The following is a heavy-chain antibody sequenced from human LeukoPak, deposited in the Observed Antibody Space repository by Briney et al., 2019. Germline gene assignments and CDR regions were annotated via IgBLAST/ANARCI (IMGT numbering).Heavy chain of an antibody. CDR1: GFTFSNYW. V-gene: IGHV3-7*01. D-gene: IGHD2-21*01. Sequence: GGSLRLSCEGSGFTFSNYWMGWVRQAPGKGLQWVANIKTDGSEKYYVDSVKGRFTISRDNAKNSLYLQMNSLRVEDTAVYYCARDRAPLQMQGNASILWWPSGWFDPWGQGTLVTVSS. CDR2: IKTDGSEK. J-gene: IGHJ5*02. CDR3: ARDRAPLQMQGNASILWWPSGWFDP.